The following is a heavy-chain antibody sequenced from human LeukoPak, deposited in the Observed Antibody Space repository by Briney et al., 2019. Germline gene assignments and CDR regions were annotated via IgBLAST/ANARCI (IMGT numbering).Heavy chain of an antibody. J-gene: IGHJ3*01. D-gene: IGHD6-13*01. Sequence: SETLSLTCTVSGYSITSGYFWGWIRQPPGKGLEWIGVYHVGTTDYNPSLKSRVTISVDSSKNQMSLKLSSVTASDTAVYYCARCLGFLIGSTWYPDAFDFWGQGTMITVSS. V-gene: IGHV4-38-2*02. CDR1: GYSITSGYF. CDR3: ARCLGFLIGSTWYPDAFDF. CDR2: VYHVGTT.